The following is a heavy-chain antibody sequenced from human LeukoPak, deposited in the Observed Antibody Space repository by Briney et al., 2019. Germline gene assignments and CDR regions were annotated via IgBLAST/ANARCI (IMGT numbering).Heavy chain of an antibody. Sequence: GASVKVSCKTSGYSFTDYYMHWVRQAPGQGLERMGWINPNSGGTSSAQKFQGRVTMTRDTSITTVYMEVSWLTSDDTAIYYCARADRLHGGPYLIGPWGQGTLVTVSS. V-gene: IGHV1-2*02. CDR1: GYSFTDYY. D-gene: IGHD2-21*01. CDR3: ARADRLHGGPYLIGP. J-gene: IGHJ5*02. CDR2: INPNSGGT.